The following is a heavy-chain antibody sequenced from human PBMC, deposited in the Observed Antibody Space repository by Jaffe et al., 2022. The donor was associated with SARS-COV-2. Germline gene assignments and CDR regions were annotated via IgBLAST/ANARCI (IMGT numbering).Heavy chain of an antibody. Sequence: QVQLQESGPGLVKPSETLSLTCTVSGGSISSYYWSWIRQPPGKGLEWIGYIYYSGSTNYNPSLKSRVTISVDTSKNQFSLKLSSVTAADTAVYYCARDLTYRYYYYGMDVWGQGTTVTVSS. V-gene: IGHV4-59*01. CDR2: IYYSGST. CDR3: ARDLTYRYYYYGMDV. J-gene: IGHJ6*02. D-gene: IGHD4-4*01. CDR1: GGSISSYY.